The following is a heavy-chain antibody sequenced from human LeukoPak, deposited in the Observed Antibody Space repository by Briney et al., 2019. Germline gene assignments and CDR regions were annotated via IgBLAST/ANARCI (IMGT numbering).Heavy chain of an antibody. CDR2: IWSDGSDK. V-gene: IGHV3-33*01. D-gene: IGHD3-10*01. Sequence: PGGSLRLSCAASGFSFSSYGMHWVRQAPGKGLEWVAVIWSDGSDKYYTDSVKGRFTISRDNSKNTLYLQMNSMRAEGTAVYYCARDLGYNYGSGSFNWFDPWGQGTLVTVSS. J-gene: IGHJ5*02. CDR1: GFSFSSYG. CDR3: ARDLGYNYGSGSFNWFDP.